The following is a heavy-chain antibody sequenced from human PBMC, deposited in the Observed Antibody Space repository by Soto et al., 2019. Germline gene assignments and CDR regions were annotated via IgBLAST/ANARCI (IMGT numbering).Heavy chain of an antibody. CDR2: IYRGGST. Sequence: GGSLRLSCAASGFTVSSNYMSWVRQAPGKGLEWDSVIYRGGSTYYAVSVKGRFTISRDNSKNTLYLQMNSLRAEDTAVYYCAREGGGYNFLGITWGQGTLVTVSS. J-gene: IGHJ5*02. V-gene: IGHV3-53*01. CDR1: GFTVSSNY. D-gene: IGHD5-12*01. CDR3: AREGGGYNFLGIT.